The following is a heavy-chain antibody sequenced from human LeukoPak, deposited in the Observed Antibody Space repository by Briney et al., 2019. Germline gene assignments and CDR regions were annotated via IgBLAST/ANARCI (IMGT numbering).Heavy chain of an antibody. V-gene: IGHV3-11*05. D-gene: IGHD6-19*01. CDR3: ARDLDSSGRYNWFDP. Sequence: GGSLRLSCAASGFTFSDCYMSWIRQAPGKGLEWVSYISSSSSYTNYAVSVKGRFTISRDNAKNSLYLQMNSLRAEDTAVYYCARDLDSSGRYNWFDPWGQGTLVTVSS. J-gene: IGHJ5*02. CDR2: ISSSSSYT. CDR1: GFTFSDCY.